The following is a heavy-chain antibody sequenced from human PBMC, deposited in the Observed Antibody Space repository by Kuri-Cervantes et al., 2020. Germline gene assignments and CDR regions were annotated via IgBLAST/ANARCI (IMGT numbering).Heavy chain of an antibody. J-gene: IGHJ4*02. CDR2: IYYSGST. Sequence: SQTLSLTCAVYGGSFSGYYWSWIRQPPGKGLEWIGSIYYSGSTYYNPSLKSRVTISVDTSKNQFSLKLSSVTAADTAVYYCARRPPESAFDYWGQGTLVTVSS. V-gene: IGHV4-34*01. CDR1: GGSFSGYY. CDR3: ARRPPESAFDY.